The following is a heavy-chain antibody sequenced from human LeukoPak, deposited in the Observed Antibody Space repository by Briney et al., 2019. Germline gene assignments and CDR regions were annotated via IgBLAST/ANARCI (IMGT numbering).Heavy chain of an antibody. CDR3: SKGQELDDGVFES. Sequence: GGSLRLSCAASGFTFSSYAMTWVRQAPGKGLEWVSSITGSGAATFYADSVKGRFTISRDNSKNTVYLQMNSLSAEDTAIYYCSKGQELDDGVFESWGRGTLVTVSS. CDR2: ITGSGAAT. J-gene: IGHJ5*01. V-gene: IGHV3-23*01. CDR1: GFTFSSYA. D-gene: IGHD1-1*01.